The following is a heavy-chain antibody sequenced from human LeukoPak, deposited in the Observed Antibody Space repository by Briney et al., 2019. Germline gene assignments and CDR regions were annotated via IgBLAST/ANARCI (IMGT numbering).Heavy chain of an antibody. V-gene: IGHV3-43*02. J-gene: IGHJ4*02. D-gene: IGHD3-16*01. Sequence: GGSLRLSCAASGFTFDDYAMHWVRQVPGKSLEWVSLISGDGSSTYYADSVKGRFTISRDNSKSSLSLQVNSLRTEDTALYYCAKDMGPLGTIWLDYWGQGTLVTVSS. CDR1: GFTFDDYA. CDR2: ISGDGSST. CDR3: AKDMGPLGTIWLDY.